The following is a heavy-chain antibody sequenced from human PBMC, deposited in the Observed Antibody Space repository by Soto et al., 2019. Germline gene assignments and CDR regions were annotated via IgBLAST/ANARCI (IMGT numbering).Heavy chain of an antibody. D-gene: IGHD4-17*01. CDR2: IYYSGST. V-gene: IGHV4-59*01. Sequence: PSETLSLTCTVSGGPISSYYWSWIRQPPGKGLEWIGYIYYSGSTNYNPSLKSRVTISVDTSKNQFSLKLSSVTAADTAVYYCARGYGDYDYYYYGMDVWGQGTTVTVSS. J-gene: IGHJ6*02. CDR3: ARGYGDYDYYYYGMDV. CDR1: GGPISSYY.